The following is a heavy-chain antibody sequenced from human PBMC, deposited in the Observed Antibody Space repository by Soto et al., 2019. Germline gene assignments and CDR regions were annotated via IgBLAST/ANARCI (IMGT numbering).Heavy chain of an antibody. J-gene: IGHJ5*02. V-gene: IGHV1-3*01. CDR2: INVANGNT. D-gene: IGHD3-3*01. CDR3: AREHDFWGNYCVDT. CDR1: GYTFTSYS. Sequence: QVQLVQSGAEVKKPGVSVKVSCEASGYTFTSYSIQWVRQVPGQRLEWMGWINVANGNTKYSQNFQGRVTITRDTSASTDYMELSRLRSEDTAVYYCAREHDFWGNYCVDTWGQGPLVTVSS.